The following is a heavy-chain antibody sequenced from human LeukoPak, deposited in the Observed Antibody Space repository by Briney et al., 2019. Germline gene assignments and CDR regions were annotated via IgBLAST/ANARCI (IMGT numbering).Heavy chain of an antibody. J-gene: IGHJ4*02. CDR1: GGFVSREP. CDR3: ARIEAGIVAVPARQPRPPPPRYCDY. V-gene: IGHV4-59*02. CDR2: ISHSGAT. Sequence: SETLSLTCTVSGGFVSREPWTWIRQFPDKRLEWIGYISHSGATDYKPSLESRVTISRDTPKNQFFLNLNAVTAADTAVYFCARIEAGIVAVPARQPRPPPPRYCDYWGQGILVTVSS. D-gene: IGHD2-2*01.